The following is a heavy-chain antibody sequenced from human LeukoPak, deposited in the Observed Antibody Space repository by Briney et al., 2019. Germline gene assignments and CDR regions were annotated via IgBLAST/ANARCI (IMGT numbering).Heavy chain of an antibody. CDR2: ISGSGGST. V-gene: IGHV3-23*01. CDR1: GFTFSSYA. D-gene: IGHD1-26*01. J-gene: IGHJ4*02. Sequence: HAGGSLRLSCAASGFTFSSYAMSWVRQAPGKGLEWVSAISGSGGSTYYADSVKGRFTISRDNSKNTLYLQMNTLRADDTAIYFCAKGEIPFYFDYWGQGTLVTVSS. CDR3: AKGEIPFYFDY.